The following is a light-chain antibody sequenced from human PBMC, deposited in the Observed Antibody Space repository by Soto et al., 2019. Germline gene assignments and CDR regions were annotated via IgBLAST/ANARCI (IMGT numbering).Light chain of an antibody. Sequence: DIQMTQSPSTLSGSVGGRVTITCRASQTISSWLAWYQQKPGKAPKLMSYKASTLKSGVPSRFSGSGSGTEFTLTISSLQPDDFATYYCQHYNSYSEAFGQGTKVDI. CDR1: QTISSW. V-gene: IGKV1-5*03. J-gene: IGKJ1*01. CDR3: QHYNSYSEA. CDR2: KAS.